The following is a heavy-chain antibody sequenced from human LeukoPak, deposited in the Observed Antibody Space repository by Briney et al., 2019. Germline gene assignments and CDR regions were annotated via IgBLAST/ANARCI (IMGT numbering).Heavy chain of an antibody. CDR3: ARDTATQDSSGYYYRAFDY. V-gene: IGHV4-39*07. J-gene: IGHJ4*02. Sequence: PSETLSLTCTVSGGSINSSNYYWGWIRQPPGKGLEWIGSIYYSGSTYYNPSLKSRVTISVDTSKNQFSLKLSSVTAADTAVYYCARDTATQDSSGYYYRAFDYWGQGTLVTVSS. CDR2: IYYSGST. CDR1: GGSINSSNYY. D-gene: IGHD3-22*01.